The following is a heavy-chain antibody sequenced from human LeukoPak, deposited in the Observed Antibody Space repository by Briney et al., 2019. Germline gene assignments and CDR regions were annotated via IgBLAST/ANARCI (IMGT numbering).Heavy chain of an antibody. CDR3: ARGNILTGYCFDF. V-gene: IGHV4-34*01. CDR1: GGSITGYY. Sequence: SETLSLTCAVYGGSITGYYWSWIRQTPGRGLEWVGEIHYSGATSYNPSLKSRATISTDTSKNQFSLRLSSVTAAGTAVYYCARGNILTGYCFDFWGQGALVTVSS. D-gene: IGHD3-9*01. J-gene: IGHJ4*02. CDR2: IHYSGAT.